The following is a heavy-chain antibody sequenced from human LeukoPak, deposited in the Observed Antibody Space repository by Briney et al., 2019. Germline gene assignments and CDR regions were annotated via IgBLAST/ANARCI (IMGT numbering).Heavy chain of an antibody. CDR2: IYYSGST. V-gene: IGHV4-39*01. J-gene: IGHJ4*02. D-gene: IGHD6-13*01. CDR3: AAGFDY. CDR1: GDSISSSSYY. Sequence: SETLSLTCTVSGDSISSSSYYWGWIRQPPGKGPEWIGSIYYSGSTYYNPSLKSRVTISVDTSKNQFSLKLSSVTATDTAVYYSAAGFDYWGQGTLVTVSS.